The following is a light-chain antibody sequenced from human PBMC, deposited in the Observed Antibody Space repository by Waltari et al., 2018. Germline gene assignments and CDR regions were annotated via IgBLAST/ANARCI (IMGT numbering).Light chain of an antibody. CDR2: GVS. Sequence: QSALTQPASVSGSPGQSITISCTRSSSDLGGYSFVPWYQQHPGKAPNTMIYGVSHRPSGVSNRFSGSQSCNTASLTISGLQPEDEADYYCSSYTSIIPPFLFGTGTKVTVL. CDR1: SSDLGGYSF. J-gene: IGLJ1*01. V-gene: IGLV2-14*01. CDR3: SSYTSIIPPFL.